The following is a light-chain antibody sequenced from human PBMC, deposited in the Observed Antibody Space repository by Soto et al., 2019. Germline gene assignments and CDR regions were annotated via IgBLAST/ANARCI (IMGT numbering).Light chain of an antibody. Sequence: EIVLTQSPATLSLSPGERATLSCRASQSVSSYLAWYQQKPGQAPRLLIYDASNRATGIPDRFSGSGSGTDFTLTISRLEPADFAVYYCQRYGSSRRWTFGQGTKVDIK. CDR3: QRYGSSRRWT. V-gene: IGKV3-20*01. CDR1: QSVSSY. J-gene: IGKJ1*01. CDR2: DAS.